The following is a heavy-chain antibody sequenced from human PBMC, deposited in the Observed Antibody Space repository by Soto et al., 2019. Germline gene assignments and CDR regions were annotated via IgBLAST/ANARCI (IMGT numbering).Heavy chain of an antibody. J-gene: IGHJ6*02. D-gene: IGHD3-22*01. CDR2: IYHSGST. V-gene: IGHV4-4*02. CDR1: GGSISSSNW. Sequence: PSETLSLTCAVSGGSISSSNWWSWVRQPPGKGLEWIGEIYHSGSTNYNPSLKSRVTISVDKSKNQFSLKLSSVTAADTAVYYCARVRFGHGYDYYYYYGMDVWGQGTTVTVS. CDR3: ARVRFGHGYDYYYYYGMDV.